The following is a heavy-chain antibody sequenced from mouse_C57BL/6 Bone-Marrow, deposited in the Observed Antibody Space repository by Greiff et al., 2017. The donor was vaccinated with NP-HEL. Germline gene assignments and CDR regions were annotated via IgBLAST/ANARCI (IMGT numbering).Heavy chain of an antibody. D-gene: IGHD1-1*01. V-gene: IGHV1-69*01. Sequence: QVQLQQPGAELVMPGASVKLSCKASGYTFTSYWMHWVKQRPGQGLEWIGEIDPSDSYTNYNQKFKGKSTLTVDKSSSTAYIQLSSLTSEDSAVYYCAREGHYYGSSYWYFDVWGTGTTVTVSS. CDR1: GYTFTSYW. CDR2: IDPSDSYT. CDR3: AREGHYYGSSYWYFDV. J-gene: IGHJ1*03.